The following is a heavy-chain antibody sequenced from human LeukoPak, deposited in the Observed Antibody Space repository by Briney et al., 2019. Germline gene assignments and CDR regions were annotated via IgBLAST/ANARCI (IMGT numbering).Heavy chain of an antibody. CDR3: ARGRSATPPVDY. V-gene: IGHV1-2*04. CDR1: GYTFTGYY. Sequence: RRASVKVSCKASGYTFTGYYMHWVRQAPGQGLEWMGWINPNSGGTIYAQKFQGWVTMTRDTSISTAYMELSRLRSDDTAVYYCARGRSATPPVDYWGQGTLVTVSS. CDR2: INPNSGGT. D-gene: IGHD3-10*01. J-gene: IGHJ4*02.